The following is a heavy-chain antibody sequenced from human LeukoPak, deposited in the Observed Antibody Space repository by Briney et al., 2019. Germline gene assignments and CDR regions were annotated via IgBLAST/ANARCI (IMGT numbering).Heavy chain of an antibody. CDR2: VSGDGRSS. CDR3: ARQYSSGGYGVGY. J-gene: IGHJ4*02. V-gene: IGHV3-74*01. D-gene: IGHD6-19*01. Sequence: GGSLRLSCAASGFSFSSFWMHWVRQAPGKGLVWVARVSGDGRSSSYADSVKGRFTISRDNAKNTVYVQMNSLTAEDTAVYYCARQYSSGGYGVGYWGQGTQVTVSS. CDR1: GFSFSSFW.